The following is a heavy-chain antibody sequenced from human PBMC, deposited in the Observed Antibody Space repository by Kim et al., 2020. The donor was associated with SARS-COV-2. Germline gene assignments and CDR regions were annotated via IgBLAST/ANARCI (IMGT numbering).Heavy chain of an antibody. D-gene: IGHD2-2*01. CDR2: INAGNGNT. Sequence: ASVKVSCKASGYTFTSYAMHWVRQAPGQRLEWMGWINAGNGNTKYSQKFQGRVTITRDTSASTAYMELSSLRSEDTAVYYCASTGYCSSTSCYEGWFDPWGQGTLVTVSS. CDR1: GYTFTSYA. J-gene: IGHJ5*02. CDR3: ASTGYCSSTSCYEGWFDP. V-gene: IGHV1-3*01.